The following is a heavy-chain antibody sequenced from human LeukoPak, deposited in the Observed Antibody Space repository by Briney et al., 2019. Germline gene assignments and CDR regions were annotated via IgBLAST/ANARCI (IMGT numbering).Heavy chain of an antibody. V-gene: IGHV3-23*01. J-gene: IGHJ4*02. D-gene: IGHD2-21*01. CDR3: AKCLLSGDSPIFDS. CDR2: ISDSGGST. Sequence: GGSLRLSCAASGFTVSNVWMSWVRQAPGKGLEFVSGISDSGGSTYYADSVKGRFTISRDNSKNMLYLQMNSLRAEDTALYYCAKCLLSGDSPIFDSWAQGTLVTVSS. CDR1: GFTVSNVW.